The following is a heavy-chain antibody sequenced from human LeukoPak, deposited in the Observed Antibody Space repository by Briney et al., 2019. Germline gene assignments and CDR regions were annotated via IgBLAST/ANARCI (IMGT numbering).Heavy chain of an antibody. J-gene: IGHJ4*02. Sequence: ASVKVSCKASGYTFTSYDINWVRQATGQGLDWMGWMNPNSGNTGYAQKFPGRVTMTRNTSITKAYMELSSLRSEDTAVYYCARTGLAYYDSCGYSEIVYWGQGTLVTVSS. CDR3: ARTGLAYYDSCGYSEIVY. D-gene: IGHD3-22*01. CDR2: MNPNSGNT. V-gene: IGHV1-8*01. CDR1: GYTFTSYD.